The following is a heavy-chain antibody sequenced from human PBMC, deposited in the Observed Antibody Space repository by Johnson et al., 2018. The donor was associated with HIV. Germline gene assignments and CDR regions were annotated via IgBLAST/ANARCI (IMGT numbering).Heavy chain of an antibody. J-gene: IGHJ3*02. V-gene: IGHV3-30*18. CDR2: ISHDGSNK. D-gene: IGHD6-6*01. Sequence: QVQLVESGGGVVQPGRSLRLSCAASGFTFSSYGMHWVRQAPGKGLEWVAVISHDGSNKYYADSVKGRFTISRDNSKNTLYLQMNSLRAVDTAVYYCAKERQLFRAFDIWGQGTMVTVSS. CDR1: GFTFSSYG. CDR3: AKERQLFRAFDI.